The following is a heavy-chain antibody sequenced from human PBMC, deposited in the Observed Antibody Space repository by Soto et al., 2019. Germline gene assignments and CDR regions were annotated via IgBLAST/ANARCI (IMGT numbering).Heavy chain of an antibody. J-gene: IGHJ4*02. CDR2: ITIYNGNT. V-gene: IGHV1-18*01. CDR1: GYTFTSYA. D-gene: IGHD5-18*01. CDR3: AHRRVYSNVEFDY. Sequence: QVQLVQSGAEVKKPGASVKVSCKASGYTFTSYAISWVRQAPGQGLEWMGWITIYNGNTHYAQKLQGRVTITTDTATSTAYMELRSLRSDDTAVYYCAHRRVYSNVEFDYWGQGTLVTVSS.